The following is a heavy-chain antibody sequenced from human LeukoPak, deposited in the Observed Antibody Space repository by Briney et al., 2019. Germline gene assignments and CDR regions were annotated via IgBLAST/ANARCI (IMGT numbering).Heavy chain of an antibody. CDR2: ISGSGGST. CDR3: AKNLRRELYSNYNFDY. Sequence: GGSLRLSCAASGFTFSSYAMSWVRQAPGKGLEWVSAISGSGGSTYYADSVKGRFTISRDNSKNTLYLQMNSLRAEDTAVYYCAKNLRRELYSNYNFDYWGQGTLVTVSS. J-gene: IGHJ4*02. V-gene: IGHV3-23*01. D-gene: IGHD4-11*01. CDR1: GFTFSSYA.